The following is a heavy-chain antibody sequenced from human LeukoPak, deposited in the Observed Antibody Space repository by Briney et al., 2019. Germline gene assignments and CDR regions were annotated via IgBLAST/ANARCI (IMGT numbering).Heavy chain of an antibody. CDR3: AKTSLSDASGHYYYMDV. V-gene: IGHV3-53*05. CDR1: GFTVSNKY. J-gene: IGHJ6*03. D-gene: IGHD3-3*01. Sequence: GGSLRLSCAASGFTVSNKYMTWVRQAPGKGLGWVSLIYSDGRTYYADSVKGRFTISRDNSQNTVSLQVNNLRTEDTALYYCAKTSLSDASGHYYYMDVWGKGTTVTVSS. CDR2: IYSDGRT.